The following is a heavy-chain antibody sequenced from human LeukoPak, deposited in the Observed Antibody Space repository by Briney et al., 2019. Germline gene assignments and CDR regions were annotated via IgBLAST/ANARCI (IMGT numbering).Heavy chain of an antibody. Sequence: GGSLRLSCAASGFTFSDYYMSWVRQAPGKGLEWVSVIYSGGSTYYADSVKGRFTISRDNSKNTLYLQMNSLRAEDTAVYYCARASPYDYVWGSYRSPEYFQHWGQGTLVTVSS. CDR2: IYSGGST. J-gene: IGHJ1*01. V-gene: IGHV3-53*01. CDR1: GFTFSDYY. D-gene: IGHD3-16*02. CDR3: ARASPYDYVWGSYRSPEYFQH.